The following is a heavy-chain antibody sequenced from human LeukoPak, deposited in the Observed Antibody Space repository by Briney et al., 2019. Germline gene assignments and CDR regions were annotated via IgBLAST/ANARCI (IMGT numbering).Heavy chain of an antibody. CDR2: ISGFSGNT. D-gene: IGHD3-22*01. J-gene: IGHJ4*02. CDR3: AKRPSYDSSRLYYFDY. V-gene: IGHV3-23*01. Sequence: PGGSLRLSCAASGFTFSSSVLSWVHQAPGKGLEWVSTISGFSGNTYYADSVKGRFTISRDNSKNTLYLQMNSLRAEDTAVYYCAKRPSYDSSRLYYFDYWGQGTLVTVSS. CDR1: GFTFSSSV.